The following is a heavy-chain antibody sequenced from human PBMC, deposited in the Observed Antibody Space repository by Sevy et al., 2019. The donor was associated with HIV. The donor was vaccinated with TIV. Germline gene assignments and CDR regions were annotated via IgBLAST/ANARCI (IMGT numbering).Heavy chain of an antibody. CDR1: GFTFSSYA. V-gene: IGHV3-30-3*01. CDR3: ARDQYYDFWSGYRGAFDI. Sequence: GGSLRLSCAASGFTFSSYAMHWVRQAPGKGLEWVAVISYDGSNKYYADSVKGRFTISRDNSKNTLYLQMNSLRAEDTAVYYCARDQYYDFWSGYRGAFDIWGQGTMVTVSS. CDR2: ISYDGSNK. D-gene: IGHD3-3*01. J-gene: IGHJ3*02.